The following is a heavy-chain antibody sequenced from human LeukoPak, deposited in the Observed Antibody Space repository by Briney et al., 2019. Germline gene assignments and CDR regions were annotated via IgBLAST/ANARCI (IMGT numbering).Heavy chain of an antibody. CDR1: GYTFTSYG. J-gene: IGHJ5*02. Sequence: GASVKVSCKASGYTFTSYGISWVRQAPGQGLEWMGWISAYNGNTNYAQKLQGRVTMTTDTSTSTAYMELRSLRSDDTAVYYCARGNGIDWSGYPVLGLDPWGQGTLVTVSS. CDR2: ISAYNGNT. CDR3: ARGNGIDWSGYPVLGLDP. D-gene: IGHD3-3*01. V-gene: IGHV1-18*01.